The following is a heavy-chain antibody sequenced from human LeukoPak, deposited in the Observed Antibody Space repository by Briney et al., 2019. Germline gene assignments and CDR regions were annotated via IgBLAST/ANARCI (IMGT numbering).Heavy chain of an antibody. D-gene: IGHD2-15*01. CDR2: INPNSGDT. V-gene: IGHV1-2*02. CDR3: ARARMVQDAFDI. CDR1: GYTFTGYY. Sequence: ASVTVSCKPSGYTFTGYYMHWVRQAPGQGLEWMGWINPNSGDTNYAQKLQGRVTMTTDTSTSTAYMELRSLRSDDTAVYYCARARMVQDAFDIWGQGTMVTVSS. J-gene: IGHJ3*02.